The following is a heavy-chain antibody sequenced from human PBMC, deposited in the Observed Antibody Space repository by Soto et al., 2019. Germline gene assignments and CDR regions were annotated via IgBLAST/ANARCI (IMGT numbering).Heavy chain of an antibody. CDR3: ARGGTGDLDY. J-gene: IGHJ4*02. D-gene: IGHD7-27*01. Sequence: QVQLQESGPGLVKPSGTLSLTCAVSGASISSVKWWSWVRQPPGKGLEWIGEIYHSGSTNYIPSLKSRVSISVDTSKNQFSLKLNSVTAADTAVYYCARGGTGDLDYWGQGALVTVSS. CDR1: GASISSVKW. CDR2: IYHSGST. V-gene: IGHV4-4*02.